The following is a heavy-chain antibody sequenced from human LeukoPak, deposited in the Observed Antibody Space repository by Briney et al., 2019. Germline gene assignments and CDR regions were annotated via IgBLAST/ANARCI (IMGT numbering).Heavy chain of an antibody. D-gene: IGHD3-10*01. CDR2: IYYSGST. CDR1: DDSITMYY. Sequence: SETLSLTCSVSDDSITMYYWSWIRQPPGKGLEWIGYIYYSGSTNYNPSLKSRVTISVDTSKNQFSLKLSSVTAADTAVYYCARRTYYYGSGSYYKSSYFDYWGQGTLVTVSS. V-gene: IGHV4-59*12. J-gene: IGHJ4*02. CDR3: ARRTYYYGSGSYYKSSYFDY.